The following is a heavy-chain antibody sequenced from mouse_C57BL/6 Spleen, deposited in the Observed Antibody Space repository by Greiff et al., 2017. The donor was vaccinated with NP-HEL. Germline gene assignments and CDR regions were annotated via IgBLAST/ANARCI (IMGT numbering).Heavy chain of an antibody. CDR1: GFSLTSYG. V-gene: IGHV2-2*01. Sequence: QVQLQQSGPGLVQPSQSLSITCTVSGFSLTSYGVHWVRQSPGKGLEWLGVIWSGGSTDYNAAFISRLSISKDNSKSQVFFKMNSLQADDTAIYYCARKDGYDWGFAYWGQGTLVTVSA. D-gene: IGHD2-2*01. J-gene: IGHJ3*01. CDR2: IWSGGST. CDR3: ARKDGYDWGFAY.